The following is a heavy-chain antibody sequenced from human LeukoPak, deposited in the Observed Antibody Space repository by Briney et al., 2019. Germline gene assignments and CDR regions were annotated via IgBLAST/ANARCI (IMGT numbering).Heavy chain of an antibody. V-gene: IGHV5-51*01. CDR2: IYPGDSGS. CDR1: GYSFTNYW. D-gene: IGHD1-20*01. CDR3: ARLGITGTTLDYFDY. Sequence: NPGESLKISCKGSGYSFTNYWIGWVRQMPGKGLQWMGLIYPGDSGSKYSPSFQGQVTMSADKSINTAYLQRSSLKASDTAMYYCARLGITGTTLDYFDYWGQGTLVTVSS. J-gene: IGHJ4*02.